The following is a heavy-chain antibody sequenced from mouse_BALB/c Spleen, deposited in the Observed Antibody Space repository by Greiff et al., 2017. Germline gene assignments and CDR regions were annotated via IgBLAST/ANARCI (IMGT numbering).Heavy chain of an antibody. V-gene: IGHV1-87*01. J-gene: IGHJ3*01. Sequence: QVQLQQSGAELARPGASVKLSCKASGYTFTSYWMQWVKQRPGQGLEWIGAIYPGDGDTRYTQKFKGKATLTADKSSSTAYMQLSSLASEDSAVYYCARGSYPANGGQGTLVTVSA. CDR2: IYPGDGDT. D-gene: IGHD1-1*02. CDR3: ARGSYPAN. CDR1: GYTFTSYW.